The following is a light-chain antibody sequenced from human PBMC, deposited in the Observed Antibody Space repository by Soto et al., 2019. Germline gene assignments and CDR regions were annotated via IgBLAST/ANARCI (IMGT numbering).Light chain of an antibody. CDR3: QQYAASPVT. V-gene: IGKV3-20*01. Sequence: EIVLTQSPGTLSLSPGERAALSCRASQSVSSTYLAWYQQKPGQAPRLLIYGASCRATGIPDRFSGSGSGTDFTLTISRLEPDDFAVYYCQQYAASPVTFGPGTKVDIK. CDR1: QSVSSTY. CDR2: GAS. J-gene: IGKJ3*01.